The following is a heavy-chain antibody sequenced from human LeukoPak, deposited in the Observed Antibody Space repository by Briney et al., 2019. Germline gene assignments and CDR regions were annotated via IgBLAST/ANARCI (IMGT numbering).Heavy chain of an antibody. J-gene: IGHJ4*02. V-gene: IGHV4-4*02. CDR1: GGSISSSNW. CDR3: ARGVTGYCSSTSCSPFDY. Sequence: PSETLSLTCAVSGGSISSSNWWSWVRPPPGKGLEWIGEIYHSGSTNYNPSLKSRVTISVDKSKNQFSLKLSSVTAADTAVYYCARGVTGYCSSTSCSPFDYWGQGTLVTVSS. D-gene: IGHD2-2*01. CDR2: IYHSGST.